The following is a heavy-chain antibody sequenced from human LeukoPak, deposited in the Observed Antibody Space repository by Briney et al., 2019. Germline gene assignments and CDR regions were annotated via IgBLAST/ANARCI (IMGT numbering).Heavy chain of an antibody. CDR1: GFSFSSYA. CDR3: AKTLFGFSYGKIDY. CDR2: ITGGGGNA. D-gene: IGHD5-18*01. J-gene: IGHJ4*02. Sequence: GGSLRLSCAASGFSFSSYAMSWVRQAPGKGLEWVSAITGGGGNAYYADSVKGRFTISRDNSKNTLYLQMNNLRAEDTALYFCAKTLFGFSYGKIDYWGQGTLVTVSS. V-gene: IGHV3-23*01.